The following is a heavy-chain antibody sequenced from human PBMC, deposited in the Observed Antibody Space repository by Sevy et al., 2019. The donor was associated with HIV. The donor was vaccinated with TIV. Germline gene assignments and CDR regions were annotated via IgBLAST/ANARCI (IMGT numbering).Heavy chain of an antibody. J-gene: IGHJ3*02. CDR2: IKSKTDGGTT. V-gene: IGHV3-15*01. CDR1: GFTFSNAW. CDR3: TTDTSIGDYDFWSGRDDTFDN. D-gene: IGHD3-3*01. Sequence: GGSLRLSCAASGFTFSNAWMSWVRQAPGKGLEWVGRIKSKTDGGTTDYTAPVKGRFTISTEESKNTLYLQMNSLKTEDTVVYYCTTDTSIGDYDFWSGRDDTFDNWGQGTMVTVSS.